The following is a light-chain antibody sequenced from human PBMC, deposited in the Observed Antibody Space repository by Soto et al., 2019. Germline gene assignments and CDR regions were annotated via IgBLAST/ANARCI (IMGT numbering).Light chain of an antibody. Sequence: EIVLTQSPATLSSSPGERATLSCRASQSVSSYLAWYQQKPGQAPRLLIYDAYKRATGIPARFGGSGFGTDYTLTISSLEPEDFAVYYCQQRTKWRTFGQGTKVDIK. CDR2: DAY. V-gene: IGKV3-11*01. CDR3: QQRTKWRT. J-gene: IGKJ1*01. CDR1: QSVSSY.